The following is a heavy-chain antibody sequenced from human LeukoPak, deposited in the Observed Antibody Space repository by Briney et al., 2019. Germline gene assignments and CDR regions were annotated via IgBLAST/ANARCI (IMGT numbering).Heavy chain of an antibody. CDR2: IYPGDSDT. V-gene: IGHV5-51*01. J-gene: IGHJ3*02. CDR1: GYSFTSYW. Sequence: GESLKISCKGSGYSFTSYWISWVRQMPGKGLEWMGIIYPGDSDTRYSPSFQGQVTISADKSISTAYLQWSSLKASDTAMYYCARQTVVVVGAFDIWGQGTMVTVSS. CDR3: ARQTVVVVGAFDI. D-gene: IGHD3-22*01.